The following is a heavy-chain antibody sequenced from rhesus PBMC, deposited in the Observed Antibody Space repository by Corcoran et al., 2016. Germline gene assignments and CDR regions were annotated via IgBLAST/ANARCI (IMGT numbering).Heavy chain of an antibody. J-gene: IGHJ3*01. V-gene: IGHV4-165*01. D-gene: IGHD4-29*01. CDR3: ARDPGLAGAFDF. Sequence: QVQLQESGPGLVKPSETLSLTCAVSGGSFSGYYWGWIRQRPGKGLAWIGYISGSSGSTDSNPSLMSRVTISTDPSKIQFSLKLSSVTAADTAVYYCARDPGLAGAFDFWGQGLRVTVSS. CDR1: GGSFSGYY. CDR2: ISGSSGST.